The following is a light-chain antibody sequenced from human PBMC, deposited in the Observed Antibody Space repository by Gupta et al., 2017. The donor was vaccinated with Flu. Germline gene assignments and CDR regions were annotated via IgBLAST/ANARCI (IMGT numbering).Light chain of an antibody. Sequence: ELVMTQSPATLSVSPGERVTLSCRASQNISSRLAWYQQRPGQAPRLLIYGAFIRAAGIPGRFSGTGSGTEFTRTIKSQQSEDFALYYCQQYYNWWTFGQGTRVEIK. CDR3: QQYYNWWT. V-gene: IGKV3-15*01. CDR2: GAF. CDR1: QNISSR. J-gene: IGKJ1*01.